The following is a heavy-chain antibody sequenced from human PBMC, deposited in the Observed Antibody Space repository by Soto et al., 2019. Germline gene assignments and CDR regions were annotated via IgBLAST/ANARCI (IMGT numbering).Heavy chain of an antibody. CDR3: SRDQAPDIVVVPAAIEP. V-gene: IGHV1-18*01. Sequence: ASVKVSCKASGYTFTSYDISWVRQAPGQGLEWMGWISAYNGNTNYAQKLQGRVTMTTDTSTSTAYMELRSLRSDDTAVYYCSRDQAPDIVVVPAAIEPCGQGTLVTVSS. CDR1: GYTFTSYD. CDR2: ISAYNGNT. J-gene: IGHJ5*02. D-gene: IGHD2-2*01.